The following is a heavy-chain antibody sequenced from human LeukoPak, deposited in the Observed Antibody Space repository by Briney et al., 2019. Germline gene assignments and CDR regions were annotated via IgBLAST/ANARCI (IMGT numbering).Heavy chain of an antibody. CDR3: ARYTCTGGSCYYSYYYYLDV. J-gene: IGHJ6*03. CDR1: GGSISSSSYY. CDR2: IYYIGST. Sequence: AETLSLTCTVSGGSISSSSYYWGWIRQPPGKGLEWIVSIYYIGSTYYNPSLNSRVTISVDTSKNQFSLRLSSVTAADTAVYYCARYTCTGGSCYYSYYYYLDVWGKGTTVTVSS. D-gene: IGHD2-15*01. V-gene: IGHV4-39*01.